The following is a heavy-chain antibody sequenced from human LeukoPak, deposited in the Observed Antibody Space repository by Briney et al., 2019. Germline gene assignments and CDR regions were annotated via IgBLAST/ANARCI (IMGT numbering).Heavy chain of an antibody. V-gene: IGHV4-34*01. CDR1: GGSFSGYY. CDR3: ARGLCTNGVCHIPFDY. D-gene: IGHD2-8*01. CDR2: INHSGST. Sequence: PSETLSLTCAVYGGSFSGYYWSWIRRPPGKGLEWIGEINHSGSTNYNPSLKSRVTISVDTSKNQFSLKLSSVTAADTAVYYCARGLCTNGVCHIPFDYWGQGTLVTVSS. J-gene: IGHJ4*02.